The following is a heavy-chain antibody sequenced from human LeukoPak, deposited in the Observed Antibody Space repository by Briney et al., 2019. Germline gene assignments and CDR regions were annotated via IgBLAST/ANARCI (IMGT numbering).Heavy chain of an antibody. Sequence: TSETLSLTCAVYGGSFSGYDWSWIRQPPGKGLEWIGEINHSGSTNYNASLKTRATISVDTSKNPFSLTLSSVTAADTAVYYRARQWFTRFDPWGQGTLVTVSS. V-gene: IGHV4-34*01. CDR3: ARQWFTRFDP. CDR1: GGSFSGYD. CDR2: INHSGST. D-gene: IGHD3-22*01. J-gene: IGHJ5*02.